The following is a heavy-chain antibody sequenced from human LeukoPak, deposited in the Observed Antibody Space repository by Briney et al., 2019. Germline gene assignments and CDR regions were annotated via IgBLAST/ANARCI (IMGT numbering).Heavy chain of an antibody. CDR1: GFRFSDFT. D-gene: IGHD3-16*01. CDR2: IGGRGGST. CDR3: GKEGGA. J-gene: IGHJ5*02. Sequence: SEGSLRLSCAASGFRFSDFTMTWVRQAPGKGPEWVSAIGGRGGSTYYADSLGGRFTISRDNSKDMVYLQMNSLKVEDTATYYCGKEGGAWGQGTKVTVSS. V-gene: IGHV3-23*01.